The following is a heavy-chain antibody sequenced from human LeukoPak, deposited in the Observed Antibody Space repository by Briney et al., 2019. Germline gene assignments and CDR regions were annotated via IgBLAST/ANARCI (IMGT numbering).Heavy chain of an antibody. Sequence: PGGSLRLSCAASGFTFSSYAMYWVRQAPGKGLEYVSAISSNGGSTYYANSVKGRFTISRDNSKNTLYLQMNSLRAEDTAVYYCAKDLAVEDYFDYWGQGTLVTVSS. J-gene: IGHJ4*02. CDR2: ISSNGGST. D-gene: IGHD6-19*01. CDR3: AKDLAVEDYFDY. V-gene: IGHV3-64*01. CDR1: GFTFSSYA.